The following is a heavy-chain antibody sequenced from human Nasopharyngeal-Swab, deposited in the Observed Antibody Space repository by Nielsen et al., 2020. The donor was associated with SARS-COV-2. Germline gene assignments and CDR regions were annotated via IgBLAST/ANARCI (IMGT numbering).Heavy chain of an antibody. J-gene: IGHJ4*02. D-gene: IGHD3-3*01. V-gene: IGHV1-18*01. Sequence: ASVKVSCKASGYTFLSSTINWVRQAPGQGLEWMGWASAYNGDTDYEQKFQGRVTMTTDTSTETAYMELRGLTSDDTAVYYCARGPQILTYWGQGTLVTVSS. CDR2: ASAYNGDT. CDR1: GYTFLSST. CDR3: ARGPQILTY.